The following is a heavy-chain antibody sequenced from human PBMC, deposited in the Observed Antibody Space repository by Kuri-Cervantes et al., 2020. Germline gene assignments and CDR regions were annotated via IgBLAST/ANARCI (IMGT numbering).Heavy chain of an antibody. CDR1: GGSISNYY. D-gene: IGHD2-2*01. J-gene: IGHJ2*01. CDR2: IFHTGST. V-gene: IGHV4-59*01. CDR3: ARDSSSTSPPLWGFDL. Sequence: SETLSLTCTVSGGSISNYYWSWIRQSPGKGLEWIGYIFHTGSTNYNPSLKSRVSLSVDTSKNQFSLKPSSVTAADTAVYYCARDSSSTSPPLWGFDLWGRGTLVTVSS.